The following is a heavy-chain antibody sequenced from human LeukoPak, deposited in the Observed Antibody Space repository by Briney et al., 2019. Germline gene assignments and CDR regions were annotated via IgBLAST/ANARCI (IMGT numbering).Heavy chain of an antibody. CDR2: ISSSGNTI. V-gene: IGHV3-48*03. D-gene: IGHD2-21*02. J-gene: IGHJ3*02. CDR3: AKEDFSAYCGGDCYPPPGAFDI. Sequence: AGGSLRLSCAASGFTFSSYEMNWVRQAPGKGLEWVSYISSSGNTIYYADSVKGRFTISRDNSKNTLYLQMNSLRAEDTAVYYCAKEDFSAYCGGDCYPPPGAFDIWGQGTMVTVSS. CDR1: GFTFSSYE.